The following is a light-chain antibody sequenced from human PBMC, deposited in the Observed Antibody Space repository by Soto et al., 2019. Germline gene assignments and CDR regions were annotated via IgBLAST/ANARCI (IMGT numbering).Light chain of an antibody. CDR3: QQYNNWPQRT. Sequence: EIVMTQSPATLSVSPGERATLSCRASQSVSSNLAWYQQKPGQAPRLLIYGASTRATGIPARFSGSGSGTEFTLTISSLQSEDFAVCYCQQYNNWPQRTFGQGTKVEIK. J-gene: IGKJ1*01. CDR2: GAS. V-gene: IGKV3-15*01. CDR1: QSVSSN.